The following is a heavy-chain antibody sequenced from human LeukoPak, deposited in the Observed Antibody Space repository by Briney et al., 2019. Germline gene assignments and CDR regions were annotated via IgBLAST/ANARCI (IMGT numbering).Heavy chain of an antibody. CDR1: GFTFSGYA. D-gene: IGHD6-13*01. CDR2: IRYDGSNK. Sequence: PGGSLRLSCAASGFTFSGYAMSWVRQAPGKGLEWVAFIRYDGSNKYYADSVKGRFTISRDNSKNTLYLQMNSLRAEDTAVYYCAKDLIAAAGSPDYWGQGTLVTVSS. CDR3: AKDLIAAAGSPDY. J-gene: IGHJ4*02. V-gene: IGHV3-30*02.